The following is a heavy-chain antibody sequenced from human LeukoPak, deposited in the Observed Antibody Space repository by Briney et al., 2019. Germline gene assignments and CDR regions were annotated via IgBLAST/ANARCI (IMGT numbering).Heavy chain of an antibody. J-gene: IGHJ4*02. CDR1: GFTVSSNY. CDR2: IYSGGST. V-gene: IGHV3-53*01. Sequence: GGSLRLSCAASGFTVSSNYMSWVRQAPGKGLEWVSVIYSGGSTYYADSVKGRFTISRDNSKNTLYLQMNSLRAEDTAVYYCAKKGWEDGLDRTPDLLYYFDYWGQGTLVTVSS. D-gene: IGHD5-24*01. CDR3: AKKGWEDGLDRTPDLLYYFDY.